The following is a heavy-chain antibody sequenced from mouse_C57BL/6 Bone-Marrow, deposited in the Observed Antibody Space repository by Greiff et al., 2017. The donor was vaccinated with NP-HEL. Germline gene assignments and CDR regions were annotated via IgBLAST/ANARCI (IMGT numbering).Heavy chain of an antibody. J-gene: IGHJ2*01. D-gene: IGHD1-1*01. V-gene: IGHV2-9-1*01. CDR1: WFSLTSYA. Sequence: VMLVESGPGLVAPSHRLSITCTVSWFSLTSYAISWVRQPPGKGLEWLGVIWTGGGTNYNSALKSRLSISKDNSKSQVFLKMNSLQTDDTARYYCARVITTVVAHFDYWGQGTTLTVSS. CDR2: IWTGGGT. CDR3: ARVITTVVAHFDY.